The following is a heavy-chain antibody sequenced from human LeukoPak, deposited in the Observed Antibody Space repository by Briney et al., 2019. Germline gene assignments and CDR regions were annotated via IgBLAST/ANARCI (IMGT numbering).Heavy chain of an antibody. J-gene: IGHJ6*02. CDR3: ARDNLWFGELNPSYGMDV. CDR2: ISGSGGST. V-gene: IGHV3-23*01. CDR1: GFTFSTYA. Sequence: GGSLRLSCAASGFTFSTYAMSWVRQTPGKGLEWVSAISGSGGSTYYADSVKGRFTISRDNSKNTLYLQMNSLRAEDTAVYYCARDNLWFGELNPSYGMDVWGQGTTVTVSS. D-gene: IGHD3-10*01.